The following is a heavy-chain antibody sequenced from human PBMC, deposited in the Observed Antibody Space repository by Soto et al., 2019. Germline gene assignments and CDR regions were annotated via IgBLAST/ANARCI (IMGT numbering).Heavy chain of an antibody. CDR1: GYTFTGYY. V-gene: IGHV1-2*04. CDR2: INPNSGGT. Sequence: ASVKVSCKASGYTFTGYYMHWVRQAPGQGLEWMGWINPNSGGTNYAQKFQGWVTMTRDTSISTAYMELSRLRSDDTAVYYCARGGIVVVPAAIRGNWFDPWVQGTLVTVSS. J-gene: IGHJ5*02. D-gene: IGHD2-2*02. CDR3: ARGGIVVVPAAIRGNWFDP.